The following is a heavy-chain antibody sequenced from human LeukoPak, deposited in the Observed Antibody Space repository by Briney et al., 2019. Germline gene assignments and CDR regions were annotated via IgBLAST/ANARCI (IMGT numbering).Heavy chain of an antibody. V-gene: IGHV3-48*04. CDR1: GFNFSSYS. CDR3: ARGARWAYYFDY. D-gene: IGHD4-23*01. J-gene: IGHJ4*02. Sequence: PGGSLRLSCAASGFNFSSYSMLWVRQAPGKGLEWVSYVSSSSSTIYYADSVKGRFTISRDNANNSVFLQMNNLRAEDSAIYYCARGARWAYYFDYWGQGSLVTVSS. CDR2: VSSSSSTI.